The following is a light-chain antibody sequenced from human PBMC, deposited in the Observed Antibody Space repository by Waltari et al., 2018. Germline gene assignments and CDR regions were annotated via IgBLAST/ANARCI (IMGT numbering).Light chain of an antibody. J-gene: IGKJ3*01. V-gene: IGKV3-15*01. CDR3: QQYDHWPT. CDR2: RAS. Sequence: EVVMTQSPATLSVSLGERATLPCRASQSVGTNLAWFQQKPGQAPRLLIYRASTTATGIPARFSGYGSGTDFTLTISGLQSEDLAVYYCQQYDHWPTFGPGTKVDI. CDR1: QSVGTN.